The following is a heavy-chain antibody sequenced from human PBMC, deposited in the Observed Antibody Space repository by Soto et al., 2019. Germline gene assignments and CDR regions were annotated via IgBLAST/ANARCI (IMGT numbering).Heavy chain of an antibody. CDR1: GFTFSSYD. Sequence: QVQLVESGGGVVQPGRSLRLSCAASGFTFSSYDMHWVRQAPGKGLEWVAIIAYDGSNKYYADSVKGRCIISRDNSKNTLFLQMNSLRAEDTAVYYCAKIDGPFDDWGQGSVVTVAS. D-gene: IGHD3-9*01. V-gene: IGHV3-30*18. CDR2: IAYDGSNK. J-gene: IGHJ4*02. CDR3: AKIDGPFDD.